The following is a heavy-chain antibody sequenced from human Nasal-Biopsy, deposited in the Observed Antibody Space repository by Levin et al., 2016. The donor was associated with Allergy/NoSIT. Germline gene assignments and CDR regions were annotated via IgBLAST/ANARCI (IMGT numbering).Heavy chain of an antibody. D-gene: IGHD1-26*01. J-gene: IGHJ3*01. CDR2: IGGDAVRT. V-gene: IGHV3-23*01. CDR1: GLTFSSHA. Sequence: GGSLRLSCAASGLTFSSHAMNWVRQAPGKGLEWVSTIGGDAVRTYYADSVEGRFTVSRDNSKNAMFLQMNSLRAEDTAVYYCAKHIVGSTRAFDVWGQGTVVTVSS. CDR3: AKHIVGSTRAFDV.